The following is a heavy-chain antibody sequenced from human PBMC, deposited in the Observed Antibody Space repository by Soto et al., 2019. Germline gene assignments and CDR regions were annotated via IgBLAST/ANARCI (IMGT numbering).Heavy chain of an antibody. CDR3: ATDYSTSSVFWFDP. D-gene: IGHD6-6*01. J-gene: IGHJ5*02. Sequence: ASVKVSCKASGYTFTDYYMHWVRQAPGQGLEWMGWINPNSGGTHYAQKFQGRVTMTRDTSISTAYMELNRLISDDTAVYYCATDYSTSSVFWFDPWGQGPLVTVSS. V-gene: IGHV1-2*02. CDR1: GYTFTDYY. CDR2: INPNSGGT.